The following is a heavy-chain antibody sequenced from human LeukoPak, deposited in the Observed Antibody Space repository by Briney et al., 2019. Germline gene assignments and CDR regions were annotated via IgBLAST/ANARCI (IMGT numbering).Heavy chain of an antibody. Sequence: SETLSLTCTVSGGSISSSSYYWGWIRQPPGKGLEWIGSIYYGGSTYYNPSLKSRVTISVDTSKNQFSLKLSSVTAADTAVYYCASKTGMDAFDIWGQGTMVTVSS. CDR2: IYYGGST. D-gene: IGHD3-9*01. CDR1: GGSISSSSYY. CDR3: ASKTGMDAFDI. V-gene: IGHV4-39*01. J-gene: IGHJ3*02.